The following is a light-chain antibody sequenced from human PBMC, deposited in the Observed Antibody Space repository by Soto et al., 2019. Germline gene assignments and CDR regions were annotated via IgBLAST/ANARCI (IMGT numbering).Light chain of an antibody. V-gene: IGKV1-39*01. CDR2: GAS. Sequence: DIQMTQSPYSLSASVGDTVTFTCRASQTVSTYLNWYLLEPGKAPKLLIYGASSLQSGVPSRFSANGSATEFALTISGLRPEDSATFYCQQSYKTPRTFGQGSRLEIK. J-gene: IGKJ2*01. CDR3: QQSYKTPRT. CDR1: QTVSTY.